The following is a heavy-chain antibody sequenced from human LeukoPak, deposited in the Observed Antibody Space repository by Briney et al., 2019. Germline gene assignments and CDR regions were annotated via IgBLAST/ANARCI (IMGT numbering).Heavy chain of an antibody. D-gene: IGHD3-22*01. CDR3: ARRKLNYYDSSARGAFDI. J-gene: IGHJ3*02. CDR1: GGSFSGYY. Sequence: SETLSLTCAVYGGSFSGYYWSWIRQPPGKGLEWIGEINHSGSTNYNPSLKSRVTISVDTSKNQFSLKPSSVTAADTAVYYCARRKLNYYDSSARGAFDIWGQGTMVTVSS. V-gene: IGHV4-34*01. CDR2: INHSGST.